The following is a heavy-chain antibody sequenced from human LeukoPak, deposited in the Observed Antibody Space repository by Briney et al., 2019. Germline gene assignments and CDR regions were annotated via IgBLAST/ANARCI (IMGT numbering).Heavy chain of an antibody. Sequence: SQTLSLTCTVSGGSISSGSYYWSWIRQPAGKGLEWIGRIYTSGSTNYNPSLKSRVTISVDTSKNQFSLKLSSVTAADTAVYYCARHESNYAGHYYYYMDVWGKGTTVTVSS. CDR3: ARHESNYAGHYYYYMDV. D-gene: IGHD4-11*01. J-gene: IGHJ6*03. CDR2: IYTSGST. V-gene: IGHV4-61*02. CDR1: GGSISSGSYY.